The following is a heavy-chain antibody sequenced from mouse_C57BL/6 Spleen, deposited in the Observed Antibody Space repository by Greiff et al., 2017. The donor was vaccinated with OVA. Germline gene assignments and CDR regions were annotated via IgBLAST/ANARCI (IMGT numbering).Heavy chain of an antibody. J-gene: IGHJ4*01. CDR1: GFSLTSYG. Sequence: QVQLKQSGPGLVQPSPSLSITCTVSGFSLTSYGVHWVRQSPGKGLEWLGVIWRGGSTDYNAAFMSRLSITKDNSKSQVFFKMNSLQADDTAIYYCARYDYDGDYYAMDYWGQGTSVTVSS. CDR2: IWRGGST. V-gene: IGHV2-5*01. D-gene: IGHD2-4*01. CDR3: ARYDYDGDYYAMDY.